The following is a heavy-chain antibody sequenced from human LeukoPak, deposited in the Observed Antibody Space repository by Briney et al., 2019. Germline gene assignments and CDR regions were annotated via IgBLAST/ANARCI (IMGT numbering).Heavy chain of an antibody. CDR2: FDPEDGET. CDR3: ATAPGSYYSDAFDI. Sequence: ASVKVSCKVSGYTLTELSIHWVRQAPGKGLEWMGGFDPEDGETIYAQKFQGRVTMTEDTSTDTAYMELSSLRSEDTAVYYCATAPGSYYSDAFDIWGQGTMVTVSS. V-gene: IGHV1-24*01. CDR1: GYTLTELS. J-gene: IGHJ3*02. D-gene: IGHD3-10*01.